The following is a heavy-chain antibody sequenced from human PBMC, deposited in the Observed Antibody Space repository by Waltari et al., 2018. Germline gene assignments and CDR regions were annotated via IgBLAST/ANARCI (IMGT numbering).Heavy chain of an antibody. V-gene: IGHV3-23*01. Sequence: EVLLLESGGGLVQAGGSLRLSCAASGFPFRSHVRTWVRQAPGKGLEWVSAISDSGGTTYYADSVKGHFTISRDNSKNTLYLQMNSLRAEDTAVYYCAKGKGGVVGATNFDYWGQGTLVTVSS. CDR1: GFPFRSHV. CDR2: ISDSGGTT. J-gene: IGHJ4*02. D-gene: IGHD1-26*01. CDR3: AKGKGGVVGATNFDY.